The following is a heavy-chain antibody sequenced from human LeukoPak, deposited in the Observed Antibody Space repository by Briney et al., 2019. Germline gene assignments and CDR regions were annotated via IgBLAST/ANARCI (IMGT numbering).Heavy chain of an antibody. D-gene: IGHD3-3*01. CDR3: AREVTIFGVVPSNWFDP. CDR2: ISYDGSNK. Sequence: GGSLRLSCAASGFTFSSYGMHWVRQAPGKGLEWVAVISYDGSNKYYADSVKGRFTISRDNSKNTLYLQMNSLRAEDTAVYYCAREVTIFGVVPSNWFDPWGQGTLVTVSS. J-gene: IGHJ5*02. V-gene: IGHV3-30*03. CDR1: GFTFSSYG.